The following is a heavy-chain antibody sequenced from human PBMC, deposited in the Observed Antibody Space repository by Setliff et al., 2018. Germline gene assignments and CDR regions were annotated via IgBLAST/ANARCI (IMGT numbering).Heavy chain of an antibody. CDR3: TAKERGY. Sequence: GGSLRLSCTPSGFTFGDSAMTWVRQAPGKGLEWVGFIRSKAYGWTIEYAASVKSRFTISREESKSIAYLQMNSLKTEDTAVYYCTAKERGYWGQGTLGTVSS. J-gene: IGHJ4*02. D-gene: IGHD1-26*01. CDR2: IRSKAYGWTI. V-gene: IGHV3-49*04. CDR1: GFTFGDSA.